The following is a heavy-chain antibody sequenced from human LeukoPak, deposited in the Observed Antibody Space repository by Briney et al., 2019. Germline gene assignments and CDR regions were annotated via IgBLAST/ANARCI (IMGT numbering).Heavy chain of an antibody. V-gene: IGHV4-4*07. Sequence: SETLSLTCTVSGGSISSYHWNWIRQPAGKGLEWIGRIYSSGSTNYNPSLKSRVTISVDRSKNQFSLKLSSVTAADTAVYYCARDVVSGPFDYWGRGTLVTVSS. J-gene: IGHJ4*02. D-gene: IGHD6-19*01. CDR3: ARDVVSGPFDY. CDR2: IYSSGST. CDR1: GGSISSYH.